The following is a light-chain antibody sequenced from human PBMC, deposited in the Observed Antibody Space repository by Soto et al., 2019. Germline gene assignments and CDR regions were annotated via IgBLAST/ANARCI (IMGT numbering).Light chain of an antibody. CDR3: MQDAQDLLT. Sequence: DVVMTQSPLSLPVTLGQPASISCRSSESLAYSDGNTYLNWFQQRPGQSPRRLIYHVSKRDSGVPDRFSGSGSGTDFTLKISRVEAEDVGVYYCMQDAQDLLTFGGGTKV. CDR2: HVS. CDR1: ESLAYSDGNTY. V-gene: IGKV2-30*01. J-gene: IGKJ4*01.